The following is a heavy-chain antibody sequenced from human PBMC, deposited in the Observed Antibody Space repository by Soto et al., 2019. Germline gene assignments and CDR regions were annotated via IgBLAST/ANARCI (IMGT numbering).Heavy chain of an antibody. D-gene: IGHD6-13*01. CDR1: GFTFSSYA. CDR2: ISGSGGST. V-gene: IGHV3-23*01. Sequence: GGSLRLSCAASGFTFSSYAMSWVRQAPGKGLEWVSAISGSGGSTYYADSVKGRFTISRDNSKNTLYLQMNSLRAEDTAVYYCAKDSSSSSWYLDFFDYWGQGTLVTVSS. CDR3: AKDSSSSSWYLDFFDY. J-gene: IGHJ4*02.